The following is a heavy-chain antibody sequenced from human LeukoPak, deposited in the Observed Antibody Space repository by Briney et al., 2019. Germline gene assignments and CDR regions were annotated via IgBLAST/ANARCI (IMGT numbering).Heavy chain of an antibody. D-gene: IGHD2-8*01. CDR1: GGSFSSGSYY. J-gene: IGHJ5*02. CDR3: ARSRVLMVYAIPKWFDP. Sequence: SETLSLTCTVSGGSFSSGSYYWRWIRQPPGKGLEWIGYIYYSGSTNYNPSLKSRVTISVDTSKNQFSLKLSSVTAADTAVYYCARSRVLMVYAIPKWFDPWGQGTLVTVSS. CDR2: IYYSGST. V-gene: IGHV4-61*01.